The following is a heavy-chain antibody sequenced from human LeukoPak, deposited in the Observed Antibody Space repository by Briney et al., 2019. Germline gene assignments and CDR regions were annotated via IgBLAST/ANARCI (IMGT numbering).Heavy chain of an antibody. J-gene: IGHJ4*02. CDR3: ARAGRSVGDSVDY. Sequence: SETLSLTCTVSGGSISSYYWTWIRQPPGKGLEWIGYISYSGSTNCNPSLKSRVTISVDTSENQFSLKLSSVTAADTAVYYCARAGRSVGDSVDYWGQGTLVTVSS. D-gene: IGHD4-17*01. CDR2: ISYSGST. CDR1: GGSISSYY. V-gene: IGHV4-59*01.